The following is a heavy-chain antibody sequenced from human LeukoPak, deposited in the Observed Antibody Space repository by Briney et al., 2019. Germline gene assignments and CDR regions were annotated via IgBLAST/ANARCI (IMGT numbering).Heavy chain of an antibody. J-gene: IGHJ6*02. CDR2: ISAYNGNT. CDR3: ARTYYTPPTDYYYGMDV. Sequence: GASVKVSCKASGYTFTSYGIIWVRQAPGQGLEWMGWISAYNGNTNYAQKLQGRVTMTTDTSTSTAYMELRSLRSDDTAVYYCARTYYTPPTDYYYGMDVWGQGTTVTVSS. V-gene: IGHV1-18*01. D-gene: IGHD3-3*01. CDR1: GYTFTSYG.